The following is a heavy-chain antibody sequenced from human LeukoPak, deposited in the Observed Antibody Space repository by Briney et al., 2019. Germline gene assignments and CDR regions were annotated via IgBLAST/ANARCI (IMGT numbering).Heavy chain of an antibody. J-gene: IGHJ4*02. V-gene: IGHV3-21*01. Sequence: GGPLRLSCAASGFTLSSYSINWVRQAPGEGPEWVSSMNNSSSYIYYADSLKGRFTISRDNAKNSLYLQMNSLRAEDRALYYCARAPADSSGYYSSFDYWGQGTLVTVSS. D-gene: IGHD3-22*01. CDR3: ARAPADSSGYYSSFDY. CDR1: GFTLSSYS. CDR2: MNNSSSYI.